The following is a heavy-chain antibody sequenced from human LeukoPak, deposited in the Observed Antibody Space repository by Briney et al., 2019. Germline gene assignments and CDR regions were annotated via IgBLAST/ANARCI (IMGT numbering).Heavy chain of an antibody. J-gene: IGHJ6*02. V-gene: IGHV1-46*01. CDR3: ARDRIAAAGYYYYYGMDV. CDR2: INPSGGST. Sequence: ASVKVSCKASGYTFTGYYMHWVRQAPGQGLEWMGIINPSGGSTSYAQKFQGRVTMTRDTSTSTVYMELSSLRSEDTAVYYCARDRIAAAGYYYYYGMDVWGQGTTVTVSS. CDR1: GYTFTGYY. D-gene: IGHD6-13*01.